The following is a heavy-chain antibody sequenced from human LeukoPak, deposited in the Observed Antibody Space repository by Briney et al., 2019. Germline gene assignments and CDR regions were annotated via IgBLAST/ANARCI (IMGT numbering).Heavy chain of an antibody. CDR3: ASATYYYDSSGYRRHNWFDP. J-gene: IGHJ5*02. CDR1: GGSISSTSYY. CDR2: IYYSGST. Sequence: SETLSLTCTVSGGSISSTSYYWGWIRQPPGKGLEWIGYIYYSGSTNYNPSLKSRVTISVDTSKNQFSLKLSSVTAADTAVYYCASATYYYDSSGYRRHNWFDPWGQGTLVTVSS. D-gene: IGHD3-22*01. V-gene: IGHV4-61*05.